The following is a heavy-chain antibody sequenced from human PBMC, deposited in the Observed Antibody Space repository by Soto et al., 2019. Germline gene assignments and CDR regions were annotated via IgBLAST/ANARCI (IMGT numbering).Heavy chain of an antibody. CDR1: GYTFTSYG. J-gene: IGHJ4*02. Sequence: QVPLVQSGAEVKKPGASVKVSCKASGYTFTSYGISWVRQAPGQGLEWMGWISAYNGKTNYAQKLQGRVTMTTDTSTSTAYMELRSLRSDDTAVYYCARDPGIAVAPHYFDYWGQGTLVTVSS. D-gene: IGHD6-19*01. V-gene: IGHV1-18*01. CDR3: ARDPGIAVAPHYFDY. CDR2: ISAYNGKT.